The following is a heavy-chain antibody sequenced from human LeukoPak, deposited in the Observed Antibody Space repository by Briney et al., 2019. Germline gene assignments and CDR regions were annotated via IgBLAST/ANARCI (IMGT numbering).Heavy chain of an antibody. CDR3: ARTGARYFDLSL. J-gene: IGHJ4*02. D-gene: IGHD3-9*01. CDR1: GGSISSGGYY. CDR2: IYYSGST. Sequence: SETLSLTCTVSGGSISSGGYYWSWIRQHPGKGLEWIGYIYYSGSTNYNPSLKSRVTISVDTSKNQFSLKLSSVTAADTAVYYCARTGARYFDLSLWGQGTLVTVSS. V-gene: IGHV4-61*08.